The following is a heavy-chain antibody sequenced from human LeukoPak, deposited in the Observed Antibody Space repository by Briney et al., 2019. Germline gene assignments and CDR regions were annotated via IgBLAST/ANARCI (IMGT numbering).Heavy chain of an antibody. D-gene: IGHD7-27*01. Sequence: SETLSLTCAVYGGSFSGYYWSWIRQPPGKGLEWIGEINHSGSTNYNPSLKSRVTISVDTSKNQFSLKLSSVTAADTAVYYCARLDWGSGGSGSFDYWGQGTRVTVSS. CDR2: INHSGST. J-gene: IGHJ4*02. CDR1: GGSFSGYY. V-gene: IGHV4-34*01. CDR3: ARLDWGSGGSGSFDY.